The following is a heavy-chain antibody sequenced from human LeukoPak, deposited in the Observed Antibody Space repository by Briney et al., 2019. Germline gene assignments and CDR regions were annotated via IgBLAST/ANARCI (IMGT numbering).Heavy chain of an antibody. V-gene: IGHV3-23*01. D-gene: IGHD3-9*01. CDR1: GFTFSSYG. J-gene: IGHJ4*02. CDR2: ISGSGGST. CDR3: AIADYDILTGYLDY. Sequence: GGSLRLSCAASGFTFSSYGMSWVRQAPGKGLEWVSAISGSGGSTYYADSVKGRFTISRDNSKNTLYLQMNSLRAEDTAVYYCAIADYDILTGYLDYWGQGTLVTVSS.